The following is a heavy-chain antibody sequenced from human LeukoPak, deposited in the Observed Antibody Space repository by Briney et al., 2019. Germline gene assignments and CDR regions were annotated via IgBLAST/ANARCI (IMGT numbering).Heavy chain of an antibody. V-gene: IGHV1-2*02. J-gene: IGHJ5*02. CDR1: GYTFTGYY. D-gene: IGHD3-10*01. CDR3: ARGGSGSNFSWLDP. Sequence: ASVKVSCKASGYTFTGYYIYWVRQALGQGLECVGWINPNSGGTNYAQKFQGRVTMTRDTSISTAYMELSRLRSDDTAVYYCARGGSGSNFSWLDPWGQGTLVTVSS. CDR2: INPNSGGT.